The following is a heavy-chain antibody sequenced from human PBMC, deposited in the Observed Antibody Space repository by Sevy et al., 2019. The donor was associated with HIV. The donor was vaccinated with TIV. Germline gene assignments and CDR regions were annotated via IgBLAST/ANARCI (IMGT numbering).Heavy chain of an antibody. V-gene: IGHV1-24*01. CDR3: ASAREYYEDSSGYLDY. D-gene: IGHD3-22*01. CDR1: GYTLTKLS. Sequence: ASVKVSCKVSGYTLTKLSMHWGRQAPGKGLELMGRFDTEDGETIYAQKFQGRVTMTEDTSTDTAYMELSSLRYEDTAVYYCASAREYYEDSSGYLDYWGQGTLVTVSS. CDR2: FDTEDGET. J-gene: IGHJ4*02.